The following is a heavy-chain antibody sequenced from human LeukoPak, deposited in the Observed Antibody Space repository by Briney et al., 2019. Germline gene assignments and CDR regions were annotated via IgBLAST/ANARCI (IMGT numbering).Heavy chain of an antibody. D-gene: IGHD1-26*01. CDR2: INPSGGIT. Sequence: ASVKVSCKASGYTFTSYYMHWVRQAPGQGLEWMGIINPSGGITIYAQKFQGRVTMTRDMSTSTVCMELSSLRSDDTAVYYCARVESWERSGSSQDAFDVWGHGTMVTVSS. J-gene: IGHJ3*01. CDR1: GYTFTSYY. V-gene: IGHV1-46*01. CDR3: ARVESWERSGSSQDAFDV.